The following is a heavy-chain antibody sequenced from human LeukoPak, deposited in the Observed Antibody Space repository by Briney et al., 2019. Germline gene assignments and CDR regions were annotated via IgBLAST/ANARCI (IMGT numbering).Heavy chain of an antibody. CDR3: ARSNNPNTWIQLWSFDY. CDR2: INQDGSEK. CDR1: GFTFVSHW. Sequence: GGSLRLSCVASGFTFVSHWMTWVRQASGKGLEWVANINQDGSEKYYVDSVKGRFTISRDNAKNSLYLQMNSLTAEDAAMYYCARSNNPNTWIQLWSFDYWGQGTLVTVSS. J-gene: IGHJ4*02. V-gene: IGHV3-7*01. D-gene: IGHD5-18*01.